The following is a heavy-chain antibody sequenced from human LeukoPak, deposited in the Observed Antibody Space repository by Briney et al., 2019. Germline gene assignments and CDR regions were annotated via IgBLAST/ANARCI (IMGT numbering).Heavy chain of an antibody. CDR1: GFTFSSYA. Sequence: PGGSLRLSCAASGFTFSSYAMHWVRQAPGKGLEWVAFIRYDGSNKYYADSVKGRFTISRDNSKNTLYLQMNSLRAEDTAVYYCARDRRYDILTGYLPKDAFDIWGQGTMVTVSS. D-gene: IGHD3-9*01. CDR2: IRYDGSNK. V-gene: IGHV3-30*02. J-gene: IGHJ3*02. CDR3: ARDRRYDILTGYLPKDAFDI.